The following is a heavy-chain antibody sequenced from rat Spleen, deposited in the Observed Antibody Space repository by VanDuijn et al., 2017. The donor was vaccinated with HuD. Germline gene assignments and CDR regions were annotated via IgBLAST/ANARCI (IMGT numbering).Heavy chain of an antibody. CDR3: ARDWSVFDY. D-gene: IGHD4-2*01. CDR1: AYSIISSY. CDR2: ISYSGST. J-gene: IGHJ2*01. V-gene: IGHV3-1*01. Sequence: VQLLESGPGLVKPSQSLSLTCSVTAYSIISSYRWNWIRKFPGNKMEWMGYISYSGSTSYNPSLKSRISITRDTSKNQFFLQLNSVTTEDTATYYCARDWSVFDYWGQGVMVTVSS.